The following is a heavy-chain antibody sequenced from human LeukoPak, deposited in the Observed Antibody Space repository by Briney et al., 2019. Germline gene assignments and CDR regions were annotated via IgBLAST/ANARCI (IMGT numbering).Heavy chain of an antibody. V-gene: IGHV3-74*03. D-gene: IGHD3-22*01. CDR2: INIDGSNT. Sequence: GGSLRLSCAASGIPLSSYSMDWVRQAPGQGLVWVSRINIDGSNTPYADSVRGRFTISRDNTENTLYLQMHSLRDEDTAVYYCARLGGYSEVGYWGQGTLVTVSS. J-gene: IGHJ4*02. CDR1: GIPLSSYS. CDR3: ARLGGYSEVGY.